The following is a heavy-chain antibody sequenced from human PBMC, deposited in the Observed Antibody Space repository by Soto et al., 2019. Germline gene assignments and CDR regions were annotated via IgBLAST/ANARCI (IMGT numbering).Heavy chain of an antibody. CDR1: GYTFTSYD. D-gene: IGHD3-22*01. J-gene: IGHJ4*02. CDR3: ARGCSSGYCFDY. V-gene: IGHV1-3*01. CDR2: INAGNGNT. Sequence: ASVKVSCKASGYTFTSYDMHWVRQAPGQRLEWMGWINAGNGNTKYSQKFQGRVTMTTDTSTSTAYMELRSLRSDDTAVYYCARGCSSGYCFDYWGQGTLVTVSS.